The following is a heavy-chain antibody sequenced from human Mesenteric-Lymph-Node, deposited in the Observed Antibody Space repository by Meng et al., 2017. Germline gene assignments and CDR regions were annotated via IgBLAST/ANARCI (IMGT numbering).Heavy chain of an antibody. V-gene: IGHV4-34*02. Sequence: VQLTQWGAEVLKPSETLSLPCAVYGGSLSGYYWSWIRQPPGKGLEWMGEVYHNGVTKYSPSLRSRVVISIDKSKSQFSLNLRSVSAADTAMYYCARGGATPMIIKYWGPGTLVTVSS. D-gene: IGHD3-10*01. CDR2: VYHNGVT. CDR3: ARGGATPMIIKY. CDR1: GGSLSGYY. J-gene: IGHJ4*02.